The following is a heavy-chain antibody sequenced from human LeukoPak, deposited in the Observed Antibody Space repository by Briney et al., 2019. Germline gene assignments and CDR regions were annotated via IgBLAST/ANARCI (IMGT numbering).Heavy chain of an antibody. Sequence: SETLSLTCTVSGGSISSYYWSWIRQPAGEGLEWIGRIYTSGSTNYNPSLKSRVTMSVDTSKNQFSLKLSSVTAADTAVYYCARVRLGIAVAGKYYYYYMDVWGKGTTVTVSS. CDR2: IYTSGST. CDR1: GGSISSYY. D-gene: IGHD6-19*01. J-gene: IGHJ6*03. CDR3: ARVRLGIAVAGKYYYYYMDV. V-gene: IGHV4-4*07.